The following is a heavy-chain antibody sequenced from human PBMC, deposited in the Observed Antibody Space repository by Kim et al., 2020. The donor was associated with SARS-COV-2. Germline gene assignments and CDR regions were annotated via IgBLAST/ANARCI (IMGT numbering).Heavy chain of an antibody. Sequence: SETLSLTSTDSGGCISRDYWSWIRQPPGKGLEWIGYIYYSGSTNYNPSLKSRVTISVDTSKNQFSLKLSSVPAADTAVYYCAGEAVAGDVYNWFDPWGQGTLVTVSS. CDR2: IYYSGST. CDR1: GGCISRDY. J-gene: IGHJ5*02. V-gene: IGHV4-59*13. CDR3: AGEAVAGDVYNWFDP. D-gene: IGHD6-19*01.